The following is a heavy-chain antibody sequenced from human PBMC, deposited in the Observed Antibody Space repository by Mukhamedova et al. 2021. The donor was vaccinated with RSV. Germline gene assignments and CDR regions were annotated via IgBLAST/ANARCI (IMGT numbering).Heavy chain of an antibody. CDR3: ARAIASSGYTYGLAY. J-gene: IGHJ4*02. Sequence: EGLEWIGRVYTSGSTNFHPSLKSRVAISVDTSKNQFSLILSSVTAADTAVYYCARAIASSGYTYGLAYWGQGTLVTVSS. V-gene: IGHV4-61*02. D-gene: IGHD3-22*01. CDR2: VYTSGST.